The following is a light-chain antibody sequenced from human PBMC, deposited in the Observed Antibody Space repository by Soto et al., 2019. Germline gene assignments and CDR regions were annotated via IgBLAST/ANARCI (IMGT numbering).Light chain of an antibody. CDR3: SSYRSSVIPVV. Sequence: QSALTQPASVSGSPGQSITISCTGTSSDVGDYNYVSWYQQHPGKAPKLMIYEVSNRPSGVSSRFSGSKSGNTASLTISGLQAEDEAAYYCSSYRSSVIPVVFGGGTKLTVL. V-gene: IGLV2-14*01. CDR1: SSDVGDYNY. J-gene: IGLJ2*01. CDR2: EVS.